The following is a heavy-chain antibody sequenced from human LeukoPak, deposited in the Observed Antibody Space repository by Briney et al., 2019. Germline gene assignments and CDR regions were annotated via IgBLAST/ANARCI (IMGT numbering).Heavy chain of an antibody. V-gene: IGHV3-74*01. CDR1: GFTFSGYW. CDR3: AREGGDTAIYYFDY. J-gene: IGHJ4*02. CDR2: INSDGRST. D-gene: IGHD5-18*01. Sequence: GSLRLSCAASGFTFSGYWMHWVRQAPGKGLVWVSRINSDGRSTSYADSVKGRFTISRDNAKNTLYLQMNSLRAEDTAVYYCAREGGDTAIYYFDYWGQGTLVTVSS.